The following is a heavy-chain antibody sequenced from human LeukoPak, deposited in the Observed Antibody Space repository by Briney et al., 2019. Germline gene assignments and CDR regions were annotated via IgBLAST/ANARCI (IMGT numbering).Heavy chain of an antibody. CDR1: GYTFTGYY. CDR3: ARGERRRGSAAGSLPY. Sequence: ASVKVSCKASGYTFTGYYMHWVRQAPGQGLEWMGWINPNSGGTNYAQKFQGRVTMTRDTSISTAYMELSRLRSDDTAVYYCARGERRRGSAAGSLPYWGQGTLVTVSS. CDR2: INPNSGGT. D-gene: IGHD6-13*01. V-gene: IGHV1-2*02. J-gene: IGHJ4*02.